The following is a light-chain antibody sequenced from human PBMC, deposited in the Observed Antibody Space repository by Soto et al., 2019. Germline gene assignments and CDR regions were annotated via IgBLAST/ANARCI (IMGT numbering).Light chain of an antibody. CDR2: DVS. J-gene: IGLJ1*01. CDR3: SSYTTSGTRV. V-gene: IGLV2-14*01. Sequence: SALTQPASVSGSPGQSITISCTGTSSDVGNYNYVSWYQQHPAKAPKLMVYDVSNRPSGVSNRFSGSKSGNTASLTISGLQAEDEADYYCSSYTTSGTRVFGTGTQLTVL. CDR1: SSDVGNYNY.